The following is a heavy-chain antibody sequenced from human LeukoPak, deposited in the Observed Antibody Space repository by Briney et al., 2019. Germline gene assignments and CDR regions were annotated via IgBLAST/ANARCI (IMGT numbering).Heavy chain of an antibody. V-gene: IGHV1-2*06. D-gene: IGHD2-21*01. CDR2: INPNSGGT. CDR1: GYTFTGDY. CDR3: ARDRGIGDRVLWARPVGYAFDI. J-gene: IGHJ3*02. Sequence: ASVKVSCKASGYTFTGDYMHWVRQAPGQGLEWMGRINPNSGGTNYAQKFQGRVTMTRDTSISTAYMELGRLRSDDTAVYYCARDRGIGDRVLWARPVGYAFDIWGQGTMVTVSS.